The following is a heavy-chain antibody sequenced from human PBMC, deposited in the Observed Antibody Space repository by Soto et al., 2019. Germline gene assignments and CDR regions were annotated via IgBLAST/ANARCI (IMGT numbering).Heavy chain of an antibody. CDR3: AKEAYVTMIVVVITYFDY. V-gene: IGHV3-23*01. D-gene: IGHD3-22*01. Sequence: GGSLRLSCAASGFTFSSYAMSWVRQAPGKGLEWVSAISGSGGSTYYADSVKGRFTISRDNSKNTLYLQMNSLRAEDTAVYYCAKEAYVTMIVVVITYFDYWGQGTMVTVYS. CDR2: ISGSGGST. CDR1: GFTFSSYA. J-gene: IGHJ4*02.